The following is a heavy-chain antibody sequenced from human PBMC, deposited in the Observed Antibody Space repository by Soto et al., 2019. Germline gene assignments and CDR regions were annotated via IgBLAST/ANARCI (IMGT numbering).Heavy chain of an antibody. CDR2: ISGSGGST. CDR3: AKIAAYCGGDCYSYFDY. J-gene: IGHJ4*02. Sequence: EVQLLESGGGLVQPGGSLRLSCAASGFTFSSYAMSWVRQAPGKGLEWVSAISGSGGSTYYADSVKGRFTISRDNSKNTLYLRMNSLRAEDTAVYYCAKIAAYCGGDCYSYFDYWGQGTLVTVSS. CDR1: GFTFSSYA. D-gene: IGHD2-21*02. V-gene: IGHV3-23*01.